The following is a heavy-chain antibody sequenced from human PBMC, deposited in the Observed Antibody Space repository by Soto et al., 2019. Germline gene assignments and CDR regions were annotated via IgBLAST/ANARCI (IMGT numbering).Heavy chain of an antibody. CDR3: ARGQDCSSTSCYPLDYYYYYMDV. J-gene: IGHJ6*03. D-gene: IGHD2-2*01. Sequence: SETLSLTCAVYGGSFSGYYWSWIRQPPGKGLEWIGEINHSGSTNYNPSLKSRVTISVDKSKNQFSLKLSSVTAADTAVYYCARGQDCSSTSCYPLDYYYYYMDVWGKGTTVTVSS. V-gene: IGHV4-34*01. CDR1: GGSFSGYY. CDR2: INHSGST.